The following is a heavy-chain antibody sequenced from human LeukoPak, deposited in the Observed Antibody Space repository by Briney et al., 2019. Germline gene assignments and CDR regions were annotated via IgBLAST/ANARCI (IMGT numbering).Heavy chain of an antibody. CDR2: INPNSGGT. D-gene: IGHD5-12*01. CDR3: ARDRSGYPFDY. CDR1: GYTFTGYY. Sequence: VASVKVSCKASGYTFTGYYMHWVRQAPGQGLEWKGWINPNSGGTNYAQKFQGRVTMTRDTSISTAYMELRSLRSDDTAVYYCARDRSGYPFDYWGQGTLVTVSS. J-gene: IGHJ4*02. V-gene: IGHV1-2*02.